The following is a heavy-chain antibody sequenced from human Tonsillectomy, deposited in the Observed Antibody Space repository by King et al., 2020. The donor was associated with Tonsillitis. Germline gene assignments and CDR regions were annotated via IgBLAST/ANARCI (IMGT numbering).Heavy chain of an antibody. CDR1: GGSISSGGYS. Sequence: QLQESGPGLVKPSQTLSLTCAVSGGSISSGGYSWRWIRQPPGKGLEWIGYIYYSGSTYYNPSLKSRVTISVDTSKNQFPLKLSSVSAADTAVYYCASRPVPAAMYDDAFDIWGQGTMVTVSS. V-gene: IGHV4-30-4*07. J-gene: IGHJ3*02. CDR2: IYYSGST. CDR3: ASRPVPAAMYDDAFDI. D-gene: IGHD2-2*01.